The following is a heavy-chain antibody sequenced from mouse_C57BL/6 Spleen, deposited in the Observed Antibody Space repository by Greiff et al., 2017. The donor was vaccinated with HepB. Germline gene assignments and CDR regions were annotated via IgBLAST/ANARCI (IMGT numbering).Heavy chain of an antibody. CDR1: GYTFTSYW. D-gene: IGHD1-1*01. CDR2: IYPGSGST. Sequence: QVQLQQSGAELVKPGASVKMSCKASGYTFTSYWITWVKQRPGQGLEWIGDIYPGSGSTNYNEKFKSKATLTVDTSSSTAYMQLSSLTSEDSAVYYCARYYYGSSGFAYWGQGTLVTVSA. J-gene: IGHJ3*01. CDR3: ARYYYGSSGFAY. V-gene: IGHV1-55*01.